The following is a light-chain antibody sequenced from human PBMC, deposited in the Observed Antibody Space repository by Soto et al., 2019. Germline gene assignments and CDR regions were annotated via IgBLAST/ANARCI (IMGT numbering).Light chain of an antibody. CDR1: RSNIGSNT. CDR2: SNN. CDR3: AAWDDSLNGVV. V-gene: IGLV1-44*01. J-gene: IGLJ2*01. Sequence: QSVLTQPPSASGTPGQRVTISCSGSRSNIGSNTVNWYQQLPGTAPKLLIDSNNQRPSGVPDRFSGSKSGTAASLAISGLQSEDEADYYCAAWDDSLNGVVFGGGTKRTVL.